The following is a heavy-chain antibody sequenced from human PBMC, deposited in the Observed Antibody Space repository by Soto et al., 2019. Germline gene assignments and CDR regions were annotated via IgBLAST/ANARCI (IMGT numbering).Heavy chain of an antibody. J-gene: IGHJ4*02. Sequence: QVQLVQSGAEVKKPGASVKVSCKASGYTFTSYGISWVRQAPGQGLEWTGWISAYNGNTNYAQKLQGRVTMTTDTTTSTAYRELRSLRSDDTAVYYCARDREGYGSGIWGQGTLVTVSS. CDR3: ARDREGYGSGI. D-gene: IGHD3-10*01. CDR1: GYTFTSYG. V-gene: IGHV1-18*01. CDR2: ISAYNGNT.